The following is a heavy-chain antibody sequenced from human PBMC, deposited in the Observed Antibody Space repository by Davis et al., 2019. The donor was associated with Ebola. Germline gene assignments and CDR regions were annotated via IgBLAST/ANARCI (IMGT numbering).Heavy chain of an antibody. CDR3: VSTAYDTSGWWFDP. CDR1: GVSIRTSSYY. D-gene: IGHD3-22*01. Sequence: SETLSLTCSVSGVSIRTSSYYWGWIRQSPGKGLEWIGSLYYRGSSFYNPALKSRLTYSVDTSKNNFSLNLTSVTAADTAVYYCVSTAYDTSGWWFDPWGQGKLVTVSS. V-gene: IGHV4-39*02. CDR2: LYYRGSS. J-gene: IGHJ5*02.